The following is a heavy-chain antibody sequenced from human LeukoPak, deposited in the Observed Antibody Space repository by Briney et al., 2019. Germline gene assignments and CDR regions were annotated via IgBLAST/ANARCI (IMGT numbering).Heavy chain of an antibody. CDR1: GFTVSSSY. J-gene: IGHJ6*02. CDR3: ASGTTAGILEPYYYYAMDV. D-gene: IGHD3-3*01. V-gene: IGHV3-53*01. Sequence: GGSLRLSCAASGFTVSSSYMSWVRQAPGKGLEWVSVIYSGGNTYYVDSVKGRFSISRDNSKNTLYLQMNSLRAEDTAVYYCASGTTAGILEPYYYYAMDVWGQGTTVTVS. CDR2: IYSGGNT.